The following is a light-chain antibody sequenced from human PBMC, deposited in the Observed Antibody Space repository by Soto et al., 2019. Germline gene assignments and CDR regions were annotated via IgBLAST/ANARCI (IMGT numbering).Light chain of an antibody. CDR1: ESISSN. Sequence: EIVMTQSPGTLSVSPGEGVTLSCRASESISSNLAWYQQKPGQAPRLLFYGASTRATGIPARFSGSGSGTEFTLTISSLQSEDFAVYSCQQYSNWPRTFGLGTKVDIK. J-gene: IGKJ1*01. V-gene: IGKV3-15*01. CDR3: QQYSNWPRT. CDR2: GAS.